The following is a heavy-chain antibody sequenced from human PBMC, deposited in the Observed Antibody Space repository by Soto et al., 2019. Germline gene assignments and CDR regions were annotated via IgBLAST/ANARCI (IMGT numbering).Heavy chain of an antibody. CDR3: AKDLCSYSNNCLSRSFDF. D-gene: IGHD6-13*01. Sequence: GGSLRLSCAASGFTFSNYVMAWVRQAPGKGPEWVSGISGSGDSTHYADSVKGRFTISRDNSKNTLYLQMNSLRAEETALYHCAKDLCSYSNNCLSRSFDFWGQGTLVTVSS. J-gene: IGHJ4*02. V-gene: IGHV3-23*01. CDR1: GFTFSNYV. CDR2: ISGSGDST.